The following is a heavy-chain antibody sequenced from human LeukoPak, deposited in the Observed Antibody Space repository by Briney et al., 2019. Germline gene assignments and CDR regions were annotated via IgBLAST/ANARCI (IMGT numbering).Heavy chain of an antibody. V-gene: IGHV4-34*01. D-gene: IGHD2-15*01. CDR1: DGSFSSYY. CDR2: INHSGST. CDR3: AREYCSDVSCHDNWFDP. J-gene: IGHJ5*02. Sequence: SETLYLTCAVYDGSFSSYYWTWIRQSPGKGLEWIGEINHSGSTNFNPSLRSRVTISLDTSKNQFSLRLSSVTAADTAVYYCAREYCSDVSCHDNWFDPWGQGTLVIVSS.